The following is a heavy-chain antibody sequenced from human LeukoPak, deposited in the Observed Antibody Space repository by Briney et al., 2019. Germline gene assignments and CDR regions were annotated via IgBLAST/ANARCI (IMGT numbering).Heavy chain of an antibody. J-gene: IGHJ6*02. V-gene: IGHV1-69*01. CDR3: ARTPDYGGRYYYYYGMDV. Sequence: GASVKVSCKPSGGTFSSYAISWGRQAPGQGLEWMGGIIPIFGTANYAQKFQGRVTITADESTSTAYMELSSLRSEDTAVYYCARTPDYGGRYYYYYGMDVWGQGTTVTVSS. CDR1: GGTFSSYA. CDR2: IIPIFGTA. D-gene: IGHD4-23*01.